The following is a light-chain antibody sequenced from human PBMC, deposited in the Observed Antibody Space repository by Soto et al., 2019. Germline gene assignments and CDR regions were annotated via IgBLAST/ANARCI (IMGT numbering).Light chain of an antibody. J-gene: IGKJ1*01. CDR1: QSVGNSY. CDR2: DAS. V-gene: IGKV3-20*01. CDR3: QQYGTSSSWT. Sequence: IVLTQSPDTLSLSPGERATLSCRAIQSVGNSYLAWYQQKPGQPPRLLIYDASSRATGIPHTFSGSGSGTDFTLTINRVEAEDFAVYYCQQYGTSSSWTFGQGTKVDIK.